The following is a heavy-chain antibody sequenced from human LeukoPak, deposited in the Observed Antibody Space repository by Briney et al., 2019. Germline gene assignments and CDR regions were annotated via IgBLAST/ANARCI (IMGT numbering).Heavy chain of an antibody. V-gene: IGHV4-39*07. CDR1: GGSISSSSYY. Sequence: SETLSLTCTVSGGSISSSSYYWGWIHQPPGKGLEWIGSIYYSGSTYYNPSLKSRVTISVDTSKNQFSLKLSSVTAADTAVYYCARAVKYSSGWYYFDYWGQGTLVTVSS. CDR2: IYYSGST. D-gene: IGHD6-19*01. J-gene: IGHJ4*02. CDR3: ARAVKYSSGWYYFDY.